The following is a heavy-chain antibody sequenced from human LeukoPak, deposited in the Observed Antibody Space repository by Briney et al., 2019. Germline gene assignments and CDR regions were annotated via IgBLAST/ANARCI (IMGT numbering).Heavy chain of an antibody. D-gene: IGHD3-10*01. J-gene: IGHJ5*02. CDR1: GGSISSSSYY. CDR2: IYYSGST. CDR3: ARPRYPPTTYYYGSGSYRPWFDP. V-gene: IGHV4-39*07. Sequence: PSETLSLTCTVSGGSISSSSYYWGWIRQPPGKGLEWIGSIYYSGSTYYNPSLKSRVTISVDTSKNQFSLKLSSVTAADTAVYYCARPRYPPTTYYYGSGSYRPWFDPWGQGTLVTVSS.